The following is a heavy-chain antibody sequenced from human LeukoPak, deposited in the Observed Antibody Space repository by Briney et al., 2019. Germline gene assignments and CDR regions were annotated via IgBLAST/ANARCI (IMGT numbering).Heavy chain of an antibody. V-gene: IGHV4-59*01. CDR2: IYYSGST. CDR1: GGSISSYY. Sequence: SETLSLTCTVSGGSISSYYWSWIRQPPGKRLEWIGYIYYSGSTNYNPSLKSRVTISVDTSKNQFSLKLSSVTAADTAVYYCARRPVYDFWSGYSGSGGDAFDIWGQGTMVAVSS. CDR3: ARRPVYDFWSGYSGSGGDAFDI. J-gene: IGHJ3*02. D-gene: IGHD3-3*01.